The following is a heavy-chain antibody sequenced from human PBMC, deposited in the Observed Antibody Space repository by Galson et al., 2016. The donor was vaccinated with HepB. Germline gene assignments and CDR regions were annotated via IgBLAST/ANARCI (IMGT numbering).Heavy chain of an antibody. J-gene: IGHJ3*01. D-gene: IGHD3-3*01. CDR1: GFSLSTSGVG. CDR3: AHRGFPIFGVVIGSSAYAFDV. Sequence: PALVKPTQTLTLTCSFSGFSLSTSGVGVGWIRQSPGKALEWLALIYWDDDKRYSPSLKSRLTITKDTSKNQVNLTLTDMEPVDTATYYCAHRGFPIFGVVIGSSAYAFDVWGQGTLVIVTS. V-gene: IGHV2-5*02. CDR2: IYWDDDK.